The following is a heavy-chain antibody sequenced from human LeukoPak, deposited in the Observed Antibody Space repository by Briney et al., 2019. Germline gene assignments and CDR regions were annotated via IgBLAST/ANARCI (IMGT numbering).Heavy chain of an antibody. D-gene: IGHD4-23*01. CDR1: GYSFTDYW. Sequence: GESLKISCKASGYSFTDYWIVWVRQKPGKGLEWMGAIYPGDSDTRYSPSLDGQVTISADKSVSTTYLQWSSLQASDTAMYYCARPSSLYGGTSEDYWGQGTLVTVSS. J-gene: IGHJ4*02. CDR3: ARPSSLYGGTSEDY. CDR2: IYPGDSDT. V-gene: IGHV5-51*01.